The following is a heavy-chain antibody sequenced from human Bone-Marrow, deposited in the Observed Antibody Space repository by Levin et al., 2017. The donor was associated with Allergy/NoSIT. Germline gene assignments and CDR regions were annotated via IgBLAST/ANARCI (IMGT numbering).Heavy chain of an antibody. Sequence: GGSLRLSCKASGSSFTNYWIGWVRQMPGKGLEWMGIIYPGDSDTRYSPSFRGQVTISADKSISTAYLQWSSLKASDTAMYDCGGIRYCSKYGGPEYGTWFDPWGQGTLVTVSS. CDR3: GGIRYCSKYGGPEYGTWFDP. CDR1: GSSFTNYW. CDR2: IYPGDSDT. V-gene: IGHV5-51*01. J-gene: IGHJ5*02. D-gene: IGHD2-2*01.